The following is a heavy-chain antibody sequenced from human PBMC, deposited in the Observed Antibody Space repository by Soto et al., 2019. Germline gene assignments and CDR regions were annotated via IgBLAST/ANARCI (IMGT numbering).Heavy chain of an antibody. D-gene: IGHD5-12*01. Sequence: ASVKVSCKASGYTFTSYAMHWVRQAPGQRLEWMGWINAGNGNTKYSQKFQGRVTITRDTSASTVHMEVRSLRSDDTAVYYCAREGVAPYYYYGMDVWGHGTPVTVSS. CDR2: INAGNGNT. J-gene: IGHJ6*02. CDR3: AREGVAPYYYYGMDV. CDR1: GYTFTSYA. V-gene: IGHV1-3*01.